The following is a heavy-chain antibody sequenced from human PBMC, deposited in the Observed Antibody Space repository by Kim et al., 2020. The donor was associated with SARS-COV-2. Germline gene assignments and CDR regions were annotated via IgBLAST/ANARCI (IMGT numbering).Heavy chain of an antibody. J-gene: IGHJ6*02. CDR2: SGST. CDR3: ARRGSTTA. V-gene: IGHV4-39*01. Sequence: SGSTYYHPSLKSRVTISVDTSKNQFSLKLSSVTAADTAVYYCARRGSTTAWGQGTTVTVSS. D-gene: IGHD2-2*01.